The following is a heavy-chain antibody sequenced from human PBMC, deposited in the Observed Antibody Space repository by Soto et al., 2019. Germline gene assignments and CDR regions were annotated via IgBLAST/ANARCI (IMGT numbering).Heavy chain of an antibody. Sequence: QVQLVQSGAEVKKPGASVKVSCKASGYTFTSYDINWVRQATGQGLEYLGWMNPNSGNTAYVQKFQGRVTMTWDTSIPTAYMELSSLRSEATAVYFCAGGIKYGAYSRWFDPWGQGTLVTVSS. CDR3: AGGIKYGAYSRWFDP. CDR2: MNPNSGNT. V-gene: IGHV1-8*01. CDR1: GYTFTSYD. J-gene: IGHJ5*02. D-gene: IGHD4-17*01.